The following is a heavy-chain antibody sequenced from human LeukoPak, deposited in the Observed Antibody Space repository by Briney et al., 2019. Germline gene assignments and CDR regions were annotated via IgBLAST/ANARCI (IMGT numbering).Heavy chain of an antibody. CDR2: LSSDGSNK. CDR1: GFTFSSYG. V-gene: IGHV3-30*18. J-gene: IGHJ4*02. CDR3: AKDLTYYYDSSGLTL. D-gene: IGHD3-22*01. Sequence: GGSLRLSCAASGFTFSSYGMHWVRQAPGKGLEWVAVLSSDGSNKYYADSVKGRFTISRDNSKSTLFLQMNSLRAEDTAVYYCAKDLTYYYDSSGLTLWGQGTLVTVSS.